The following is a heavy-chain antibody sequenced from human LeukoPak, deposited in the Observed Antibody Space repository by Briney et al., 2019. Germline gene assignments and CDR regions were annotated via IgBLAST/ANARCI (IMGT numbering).Heavy chain of an antibody. J-gene: IGHJ4*02. CDR1: GYTFTSYG. V-gene: IGHV1-18*01. CDR3: ARDLGGYYYDSSGYYGLDY. D-gene: IGHD3-22*01. CDR2: ISAYNGNT. Sequence: ASVKVSCKASGYTFTSYGISWVRQAPGQGLEWMGWISAYNGNTNYAQKFQGRVTMTRDTSTSTVYMELSSLRSEDTAVYYCARDLGGYYYDSSGYYGLDYWGQGTLVTVSS.